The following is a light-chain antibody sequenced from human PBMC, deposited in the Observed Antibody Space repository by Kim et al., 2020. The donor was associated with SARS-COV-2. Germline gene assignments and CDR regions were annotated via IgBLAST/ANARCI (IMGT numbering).Light chain of an antibody. Sequence: SPGERVTLAGRAGQSISSNLAWYPQIPGQAPRLLISGASTRATNIPSRFSGSGSGREFTLTITTLQSEDFAIYYCQQYSDLRPITFGQGTRLEIK. J-gene: IGKJ5*01. CDR3: QQYSDLRPIT. CDR1: QSISSN. V-gene: IGKV3-15*01. CDR2: GAS.